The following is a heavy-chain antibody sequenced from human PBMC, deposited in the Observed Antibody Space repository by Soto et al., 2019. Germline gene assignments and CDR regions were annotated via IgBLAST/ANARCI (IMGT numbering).Heavy chain of an antibody. CDR2: IIPILGTA. J-gene: IGHJ4*01. CDR1: GGTFSSYA. V-gene: IGHV1-69*01. Sequence: QVQLVQSGAEVKKPGSSVKVSCKASGGTFSSYAISWVRQAPGQGLEWMGGIIPILGTANYAQKFQGRVTITADESTSTAYMELRRLRSEETAVYYCARGDGVVTPNHWGYYFEYWGQGTLVTVSS. CDR3: ARGDGVVTPNHWGYYFEY. D-gene: IGHD3-3*01.